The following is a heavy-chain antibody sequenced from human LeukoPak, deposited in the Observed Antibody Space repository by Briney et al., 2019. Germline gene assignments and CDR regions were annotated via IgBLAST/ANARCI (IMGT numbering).Heavy chain of an antibody. J-gene: IGHJ5*02. CDR1: GFTFSSYR. Sequence: GGFLRLSCAASGFTFSSYRMSWVRLAPGKGLEWVANIKGDGSEKWYADSVKGRFTISRDNAQNSVHLQMNSLRAEGTAVYHCARDEYRSRWLHPWGQGTLVTVTS. CDR2: IKGDGSEK. D-gene: IGHD5-24*01. V-gene: IGHV3-7*03. CDR3: ARDEYRSRWLHP.